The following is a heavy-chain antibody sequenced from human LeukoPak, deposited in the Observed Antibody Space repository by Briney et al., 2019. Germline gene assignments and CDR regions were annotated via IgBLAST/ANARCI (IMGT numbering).Heavy chain of an antibody. CDR1: GGSISSGSYY. D-gene: IGHD4-11*01. CDR2: IYYSGST. Sequence: SETLSLTCTVSGGSISSGSYYWGWIRQPPGKGLEWIGSIYYSGSTYYNPSLKSRVTISVDTSKNQFSLKLTSVTAADTAAYYCARGPNTAGNYRAFDLWGQGTKVTVSS. V-gene: IGHV4-39*07. J-gene: IGHJ3*01. CDR3: ARGPNTAGNYRAFDL.